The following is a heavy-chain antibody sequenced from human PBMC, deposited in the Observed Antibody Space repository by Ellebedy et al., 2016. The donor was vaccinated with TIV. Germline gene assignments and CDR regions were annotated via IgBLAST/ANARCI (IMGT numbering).Heavy chain of an antibody. D-gene: IGHD2-2*01. CDR3: ARLSCTAISCVKPPFDY. CDR1: GGSISGHY. V-gene: IGHV4-59*11. J-gene: IGHJ4*02. Sequence: SETLSLXCSVTGGSISGHYWSWIRQSPGKGLECIGYIFYTGYTMYNPSLKSRVTMSVDTSKNQFSLTVSSVTAADTAVYYCARLSCTAISCVKPPFDYWGQGALVTVSS. CDR2: IFYTGYT.